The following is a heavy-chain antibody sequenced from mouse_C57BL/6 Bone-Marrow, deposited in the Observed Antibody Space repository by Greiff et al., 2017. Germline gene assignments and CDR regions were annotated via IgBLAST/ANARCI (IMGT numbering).Heavy chain of an antibody. CDR1: GYTFTSYW. CDR3: ANARARGWFAY. D-gene: IGHD3-3*01. J-gene: IGHJ3*01. V-gene: IGHV1-64*01. Sequence: VQLQQPGAELVKPGASVKLSCKASGYTFTSYWMHWVKQRPGQGLEWIGMIHPNSGSPNYNEKFKSKATLTVAKSSSSAYMQLSSLTAEDSAVYSGANARARGWFAYWGQGTLVTVSA. CDR2: IHPNSGSP.